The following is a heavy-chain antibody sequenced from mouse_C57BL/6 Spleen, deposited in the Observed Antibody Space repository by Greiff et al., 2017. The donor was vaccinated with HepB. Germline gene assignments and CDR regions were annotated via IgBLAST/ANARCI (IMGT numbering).Heavy chain of an antibody. V-gene: IGHV5-4*01. CDR3: ARDGRWLPFAY. CDR1: GFTFSSYA. CDR2: ISDGGSYT. J-gene: IGHJ3*01. D-gene: IGHD2-3*01. Sequence: EVHLVESGGGLVKPGGSLKLSCAASGFTFSSYAMSWVRQTPEKRLEWVATISDGGSYTYYPDNVKGRFTISRDNAKNNLYLQMSHLKSEDTAMYYCARDGRWLPFAYWGQGTLVTVSA.